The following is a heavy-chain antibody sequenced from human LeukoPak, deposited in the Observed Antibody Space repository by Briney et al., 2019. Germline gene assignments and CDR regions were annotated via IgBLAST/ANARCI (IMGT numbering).Heavy chain of an antibody. Sequence: ASVTVSCKASGYTFTSYGISWVRQAPGQGLEWMGWISAYNGNTNYAQKLQGRVTMTTDTSTSTAYMELRSLRSDDTAVYYCARGESYYDSSGYFDWGQGTLVTVSP. CDR3: ARGESYYDSSGYFD. D-gene: IGHD3-22*01. V-gene: IGHV1-18*01. CDR2: ISAYNGNT. J-gene: IGHJ4*02. CDR1: GYTFTSYG.